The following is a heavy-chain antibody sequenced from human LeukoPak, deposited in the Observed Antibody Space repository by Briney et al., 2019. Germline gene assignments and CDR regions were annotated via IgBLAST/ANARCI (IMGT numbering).Heavy chain of an antibody. D-gene: IGHD5-24*01. J-gene: IGHJ4*02. Sequence: SQTLSLTCAISGDSVSSNSAAWDWIRQSPPRGLEWLGRTYYRSKWYNDYAVSVKSRVTINPDTSKNQFSLQLNSVTPEDTAVYYCARAWLHNRMDYWGQGTLVTVSS. CDR1: GDSVSSNSAA. V-gene: IGHV6-1*01. CDR2: TYYRSKWYN. CDR3: ARAWLHNRMDY.